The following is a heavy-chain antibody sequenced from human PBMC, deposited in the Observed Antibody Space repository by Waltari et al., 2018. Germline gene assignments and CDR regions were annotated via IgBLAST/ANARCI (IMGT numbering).Heavy chain of an antibody. J-gene: IGHJ5*02. D-gene: IGHD4-4*01. CDR1: GYTFTGYY. Sequence: QVQLVQSGAEVKKPGASVKVSCKASGYTFTGYYMHWVRQAPGQGLEWMGRYNPTSGSTKYAQKFQGRVTRTRDTSISTAYMELSRLRSDDTAVYYCARERVSNYVSPRFDPWGQGTLVTVSS. CDR3: ARERVSNYVSPRFDP. CDR2: YNPTSGST. V-gene: IGHV1-2*06.